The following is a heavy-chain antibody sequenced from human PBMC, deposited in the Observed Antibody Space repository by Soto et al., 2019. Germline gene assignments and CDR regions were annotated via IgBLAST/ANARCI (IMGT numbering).Heavy chain of an antibody. D-gene: IGHD7-27*01. Sequence: EVQLVESGGGLVQPGGSLRLSCAASGFTFRTYWMHWVRQAPGKGLVWVSRIDNDGSSTNYADSVKGRFTISRDNAKDTLYLQMNSLRAEDTAVYYCAMGTMDVWGKGTTGTVSS. CDR3: AMGTMDV. V-gene: IGHV3-74*02. CDR1: GFTFRTYW. J-gene: IGHJ6*04. CDR2: IDNDGSST.